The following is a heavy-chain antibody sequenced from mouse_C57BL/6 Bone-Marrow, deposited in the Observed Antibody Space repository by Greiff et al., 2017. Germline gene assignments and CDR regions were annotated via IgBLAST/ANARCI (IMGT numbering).Heavy chain of an antibody. Sequence: VQLQQSGAELVKPGASVKMSCKASGYTFTTYPIEWMKQNPGKSLEWIGNIHPDNDDTKYNEKFKGKATLTVEKSSSTVYLELSRLTSEDSAVYYCASRVVASVFDVWGTGTTVTVSA. V-gene: IGHV1-47*01. D-gene: IGHD1-1*01. CDR3: ASRVVASVFDV. CDR1: GYTFTTYP. CDR2: IHPDNDDT. J-gene: IGHJ1*03.